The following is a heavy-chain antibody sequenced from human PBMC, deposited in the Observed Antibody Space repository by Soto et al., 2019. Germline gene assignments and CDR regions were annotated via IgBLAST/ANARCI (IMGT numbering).Heavy chain of an antibody. Sequence: GRSMRLSCAPSVFPFNSNAMCWVRPAPGHGLEWVSSISASGDRTYYADFVKGRFTISRDNSRNTLHLQMNSLRAEDTAVYYCAKDGDSITRNKPLDYWGQGTLGIVSS. J-gene: IGHJ4*02. D-gene: IGHD2-2*01. V-gene: IGHV3-23*01. CDR1: VFPFNSNA. CDR3: AKDGDSITRNKPLDY. CDR2: ISASGDRT.